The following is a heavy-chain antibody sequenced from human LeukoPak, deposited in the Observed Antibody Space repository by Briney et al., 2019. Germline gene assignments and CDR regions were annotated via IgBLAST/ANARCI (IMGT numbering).Heavy chain of an antibody. D-gene: IGHD1-20*01. CDR1: GGSFSGYY. V-gene: IGHV4-34*01. Sequence: KPSETLSLTCAVYGGSFSGYYWSWIRQPPGKGLEWIGEINHSGSTNYNPSLKSRVTISVDTSKNQFSLKLSSVTAAHTAVYYCARVQPYNWNYMDYWGQGTLVTVSS. CDR2: INHSGST. J-gene: IGHJ4*02. CDR3: ARVQPYNWNYMDY.